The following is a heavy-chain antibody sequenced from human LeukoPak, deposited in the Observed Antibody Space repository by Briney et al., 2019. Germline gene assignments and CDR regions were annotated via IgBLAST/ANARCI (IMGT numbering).Heavy chain of an antibody. CDR3: ARDLHDCSSSTSCYVFDY. CDR1: GFTFSSYA. CDR2: ISYDGSNK. V-gene: IGHV3-30-3*01. D-gene: IGHD2-2*01. Sequence: GGSLRLSCAASGFTFSSYAMHWVRQAPGKGLEWVAVISYDGSNKYYTDSVKGRFTISRDNSKNTLYLQMNSLRAEDTAVYYCARDLHDCSSSTSCYVFDYWGQGTLVTVSS. J-gene: IGHJ4*02.